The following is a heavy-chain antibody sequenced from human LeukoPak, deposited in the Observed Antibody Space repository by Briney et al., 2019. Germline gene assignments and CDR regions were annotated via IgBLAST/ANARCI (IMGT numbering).Heavy chain of an antibody. J-gene: IGHJ4*02. CDR1: GFTFSGYW. V-gene: IGHV3-74*01. D-gene: IGHD5-24*01. CDR3: TREEDGYNYDFDY. Sequence: GGSLRLSCAASGFTFSGYWMHWVRQAPGKGLVWVSRINNDGSSTSYADSVKGRFTISRDNAKNTLYPQMNSLRAEDTAVYYCTREEDGYNYDFDYWGQGTLVTVSS. CDR2: INNDGSST.